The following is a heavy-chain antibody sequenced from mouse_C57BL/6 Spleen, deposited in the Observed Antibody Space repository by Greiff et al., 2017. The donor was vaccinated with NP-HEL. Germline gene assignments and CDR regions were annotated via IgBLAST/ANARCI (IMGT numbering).Heavy chain of an antibody. V-gene: IGHV1-59*01. D-gene: IGHD1-1*01. CDR3: ALYYGPYWYFDV. CDR1: GYTFTSYW. Sequence: VQLQQPGAELVRPGTSVKLSCKASGYTFTSYWMHWVKQRPGQGLEWIGVIDPSDSYTNYNQKFKGKATLTVDTSSSTAYMQLSSLTSEDSAVYYCALYYGPYWYFDVWGTGTTVTVSS. J-gene: IGHJ1*03. CDR2: IDPSDSYT.